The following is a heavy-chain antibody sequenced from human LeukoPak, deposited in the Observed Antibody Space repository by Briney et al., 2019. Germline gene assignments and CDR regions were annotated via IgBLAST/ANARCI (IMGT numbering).Heavy chain of an antibody. Sequence: GGSLRLSCAASGFTFSSYAMSWVRQAPGKGLEWVSAISGSGGSTYYADSVKGRFTISRDNAKNSLYLQMNSLRAEDTAVYYCARELLGYCSGGSCYWDYWGQGTLVTVSS. CDR2: ISGSGGST. V-gene: IGHV3-23*01. CDR3: ARELLGYCSGGSCYWDY. D-gene: IGHD2-15*01. J-gene: IGHJ4*02. CDR1: GFTFSSYA.